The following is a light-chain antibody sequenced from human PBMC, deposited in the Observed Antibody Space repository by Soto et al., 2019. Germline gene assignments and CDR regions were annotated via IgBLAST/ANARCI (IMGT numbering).Light chain of an antibody. Sequence: QSVLTQPPSASGTPGQRVTISCSGTSSNIGTTAVNWYQQLPGTAPKGLIYSNDLRRSGVPDRFSASKSGTSASLAISELQSEDEADYYCAAWDASLNIWVFGGGTKLTVL. V-gene: IGLV1-44*01. CDR1: SSNIGTTA. CDR3: AAWDASLNIWV. CDR2: SND. J-gene: IGLJ3*02.